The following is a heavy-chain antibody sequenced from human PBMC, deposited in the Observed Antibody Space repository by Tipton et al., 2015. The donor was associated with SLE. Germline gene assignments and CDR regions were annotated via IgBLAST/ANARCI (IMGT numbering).Heavy chain of an antibody. J-gene: IGHJ4*02. CDR1: GGSISSYY. D-gene: IGHD5-18*01. V-gene: IGHV4-59*07. Sequence: TLSLTCTVSGGSISSYYWSWIRQPPGKGLEWIGYIYYSGSTNYNPSLKSRVTISVDTSKNQFSLKLSSVTAADTAVYYCARRVGVGYSYGFDYWGQGTLVTVSS. CDR3: ARRVGVGYSYGFDY. CDR2: IYYSGST.